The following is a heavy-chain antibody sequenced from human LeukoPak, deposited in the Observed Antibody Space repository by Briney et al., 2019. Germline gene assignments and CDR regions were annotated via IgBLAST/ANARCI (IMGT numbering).Heavy chain of an antibody. CDR2: IYYTGKT. J-gene: IGHJ4*02. V-gene: IGHV4-39*01. CDR3: CRLYYYYLSCPPG. D-gene: IGHD3-10*01. Sequence: SETVSLTCTVSGDYISNSNYYWGWIRQPPGKVLEWFGNIYYTGKTYYNSSLKSQVTISIDTSKNEFSLNLGSVNTADTATFFFCRLYYYYLSCPPGWRQGSHATVSS. CDR1: GDYISNSNYY.